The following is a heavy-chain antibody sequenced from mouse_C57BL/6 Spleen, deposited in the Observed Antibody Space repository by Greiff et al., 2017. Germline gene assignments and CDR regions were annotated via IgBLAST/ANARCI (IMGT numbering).Heavy chain of an antibody. CDR3: ARSYGSSDYAMDY. CDR1: GYTFTDYY. J-gene: IGHJ4*01. Sequence: EVQLQQSGPELVKPGASVKISCKASGYTFTDYYMNWVKQSHGKSLEWIGDINPKNGGTSYNQKFKGKATLTVDKSSSTAYMQLRSLTSEDSAVYYCARSYGSSDYAMDYWGQGPSVTVSS. D-gene: IGHD1-1*01. CDR2: INPKNGGT. V-gene: IGHV1-26*01.